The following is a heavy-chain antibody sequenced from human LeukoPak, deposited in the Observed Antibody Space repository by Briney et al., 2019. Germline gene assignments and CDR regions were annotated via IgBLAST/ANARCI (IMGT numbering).Heavy chain of an antibody. V-gene: IGHV4-59*01. J-gene: IGHJ2*01. CDR1: GGSISTYY. Sequence: SETLSLTCSVSGGSISTYYWSWLRQPPGKGLEWLGYIHYSGSTTYKASLESRVTVSVDTAKNQFSLNLRSVTAADTAIYYCARDVKVGWYFDLWGRGTLVTVSS. CDR2: IHYSGST. CDR3: ARDVKVGWYFDL.